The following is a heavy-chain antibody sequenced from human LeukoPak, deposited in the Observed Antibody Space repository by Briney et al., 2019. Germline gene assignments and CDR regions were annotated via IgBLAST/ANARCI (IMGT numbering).Heavy chain of an antibody. CDR3: ARGYGGSYYRY. V-gene: IGHV4-61*08. CDR1: GGSISSGGYP. CDR2: IYYSGST. Sequence: SQTLSLTCAVSGGSISSGGYPWSWIRQPPGKGLEWIGYIYYSGSTNYNPSLKSRVTISVDTSKNQFSLKLSSVTAADTAVYYCARGYGGSYYRYWGQGTLVTVSS. D-gene: IGHD1-26*01. J-gene: IGHJ4*02.